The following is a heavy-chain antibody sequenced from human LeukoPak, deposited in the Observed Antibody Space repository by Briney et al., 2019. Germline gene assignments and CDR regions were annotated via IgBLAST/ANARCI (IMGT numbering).Heavy chain of an antibody. CDR2: TDWGDDK. V-gene: IGHV2-70*11. D-gene: IGHD3-3*01. CDR3: ARSITIFGVVKTTYYYGMDV. J-gene: IGHJ6*02. CDR1: GFSLSTSGMC. Sequence: SGPTLVNPTQTLTLTCTFSGFSLSTSGMCVSWIRQPPGKALEWLARTDWGDDKYYRTSLKTRLTISKDTSKNQVVLTMTNMDPVDTATYYCARSITIFGVVKTTYYYGMDVWGQGTTVTVSS.